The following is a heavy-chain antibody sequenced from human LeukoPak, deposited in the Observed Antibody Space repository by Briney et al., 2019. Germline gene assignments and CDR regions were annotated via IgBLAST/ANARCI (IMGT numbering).Heavy chain of an antibody. CDR3: RGSGSYFDY. CDR2: IWYDGSNK. D-gene: IGHD3-10*01. Sequence: GGSLRLSCAASGFTFSSYGMHWVRQAPGKGLEWVAVIWYDGSNKYYADSVKGRFTISRDNSKNTLYLQTNSLRAEDTAVYYCRGSGSYFDYWGQGTLVTVSS. CDR1: GFTFSSYG. V-gene: IGHV3-33*01. J-gene: IGHJ4*02.